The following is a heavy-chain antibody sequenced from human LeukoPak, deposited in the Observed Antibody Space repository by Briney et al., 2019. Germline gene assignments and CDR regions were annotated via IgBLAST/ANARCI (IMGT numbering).Heavy chain of an antibody. Sequence: GGSLRLSCAACGFSFTSAAMTWVRQGPGKGLEWVSLISSSGANTYYADSVKGRFTISRDNSKSTLYLQMNSLRGEDTAIYYCAKDMQGSYWGQGTLVTVSS. CDR3: AKDMQGSY. V-gene: IGHV3-23*01. CDR1: GFSFTSAA. CDR2: ISSSGANT. J-gene: IGHJ4*02. D-gene: IGHD2-2*01.